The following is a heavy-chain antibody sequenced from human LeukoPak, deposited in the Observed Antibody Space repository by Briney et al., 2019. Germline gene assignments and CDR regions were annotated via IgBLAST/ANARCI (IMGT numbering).Heavy chain of an antibody. Sequence: GASVKISCKASGYTFTSYDINWVRQATGQGLEWMGWMNPNSGNTGYAQKFQGRVTMTRDTSISTAYMELNRLRFDDTAVYYCAGSPHILTGENFDYWGQGTLVTVSS. V-gene: IGHV1-8*02. D-gene: IGHD3-9*01. CDR2: MNPNSGNT. J-gene: IGHJ4*02. CDR3: AGSPHILTGENFDY. CDR1: GYTFTSYD.